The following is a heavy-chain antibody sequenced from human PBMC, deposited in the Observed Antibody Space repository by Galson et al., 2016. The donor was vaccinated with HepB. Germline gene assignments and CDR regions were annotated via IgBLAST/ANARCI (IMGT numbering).Heavy chain of an antibody. J-gene: IGHJ3*02. D-gene: IGHD3-3*01. CDR2: IYHSGST. V-gene: IGHV4-4*02. CDR1: GGSISSSTW. CDR3: ARRDVMHDFWSGYYRSGAFDI. Sequence: SETLSLTCAVSGGSISSSTWWSWVRQPPGKGLEWIGEIYHSGSTNYNPSLKSRVTISVDKSKNQFSLKLSSVTAADTAVYYCARRDVMHDFWSGYYRSGAFDIWGQGTMVTVSS.